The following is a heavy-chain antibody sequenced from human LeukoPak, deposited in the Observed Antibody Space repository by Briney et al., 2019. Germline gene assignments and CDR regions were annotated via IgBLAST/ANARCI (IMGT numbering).Heavy chain of an antibody. CDR1: GFSFSDFW. CDR3: ARDLGGGGDY. J-gene: IGHJ4*02. Sequence: PGGSLRLSCAASGFSFSDFWMNWVRQAPGKGLEWLANIKEDGSEKHYVDSVKGRFTISRDNTKNSLYLQMNSLRAEDTAVYYCARDLGGGGDYWGQGTLVTVSS. D-gene: IGHD3-16*01. CDR2: IKEDGSEK. V-gene: IGHV3-7*01.